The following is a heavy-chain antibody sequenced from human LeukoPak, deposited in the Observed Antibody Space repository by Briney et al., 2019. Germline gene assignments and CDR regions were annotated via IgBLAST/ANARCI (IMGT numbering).Heavy chain of an antibody. Sequence: GGSLRLSCAASGFTFSSYGMHWVRQAPGKGLEWVAFIRYDGSNKYYADSVKGRFTISRDNSKNTLYLQMNSLRAEDTAVYYCARDREVVVAARLFDYWGQGTLVTVSS. J-gene: IGHJ4*02. D-gene: IGHD2-15*01. V-gene: IGHV3-30*02. CDR2: IRYDGSNK. CDR1: GFTFSSYG. CDR3: ARDREVVVAARLFDY.